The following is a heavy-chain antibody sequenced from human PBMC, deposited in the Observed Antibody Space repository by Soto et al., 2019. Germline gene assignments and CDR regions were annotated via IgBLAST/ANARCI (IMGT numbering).Heavy chain of an antibody. CDR1: GGSISSGGYS. CDR3: ARYVRVRGVTIMITFGGVIGIFDY. D-gene: IGHD3-16*02. J-gene: IGHJ4*02. V-gene: IGHV4-34*01. CDR2: INHSGST. Sequence: PSETLSLTCAVSGGSISSGGYSWSWIRQPPGKGLEWIGEINHSGSTNYNPSLKSRVTISVDTSKNQFSLKLSSVTAADTAVYYCARYVRVRGVTIMITFGGVIGIFDYWGQGTLVTVSS.